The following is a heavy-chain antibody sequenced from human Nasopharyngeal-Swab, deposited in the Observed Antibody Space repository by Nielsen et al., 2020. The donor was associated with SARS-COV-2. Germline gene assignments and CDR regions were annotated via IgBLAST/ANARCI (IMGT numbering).Heavy chain of an antibody. J-gene: IGHJ6*02. Sequence: PGQGLEWVSAISGSGGSTYYADTVKGRFTISRDNSKKTLYLQMNSLRAEDTAVYYCAGGSGWYAYYYGMDVWGQGTTVTVSS. D-gene: IGHD6-19*01. CDR3: AGGSGWYAYYYGMDV. CDR2: ISGSGGST. V-gene: IGHV3-23*01.